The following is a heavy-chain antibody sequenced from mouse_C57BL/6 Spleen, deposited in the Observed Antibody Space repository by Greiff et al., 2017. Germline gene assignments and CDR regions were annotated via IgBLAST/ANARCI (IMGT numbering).Heavy chain of an antibody. CDR2: IYPGDGDT. V-gene: IGHV1-82*01. Sequence: QVHVKQSGPELVKPGASVKISCKASGYAFSSSWMNWVKQRPGKGLEWIGRIYPGDGDTNYNGKFKGKATLTADKSSSTAYMQLSSLTSEDSAVYFCANGNPYWYFDVWGTGTTVTVSS. J-gene: IGHJ1*03. CDR1: GYAFSSSW. CDR3: ANGNPYWYFDV. D-gene: IGHD2-1*01.